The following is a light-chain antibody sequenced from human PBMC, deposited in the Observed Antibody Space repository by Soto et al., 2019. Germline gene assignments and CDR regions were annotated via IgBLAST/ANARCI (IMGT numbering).Light chain of an antibody. V-gene: IGKV1-5*01. Sequence: DIQMPQSPSTLSASVGDRVTITCRASQSISSWLAWYKQKPGKAPKLLIYDASSLESGVPSRFSGSGSGTEFTLTISSLLPDDFATYYCQQYNSYSPETFGQGTKVEIK. CDR1: QSISSW. CDR2: DAS. CDR3: QQYNSYSPET. J-gene: IGKJ1*01.